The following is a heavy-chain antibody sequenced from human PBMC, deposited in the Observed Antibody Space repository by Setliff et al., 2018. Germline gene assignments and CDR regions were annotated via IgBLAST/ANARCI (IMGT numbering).Heavy chain of an antibody. Sequence: SETLSLTCTVSGGSISISGYFWGWIRQPPGKGLEWIGSIYHRGSTYYNPSLKSRVTISVDTSNNHFSLKLRSVTAADTAVYYCARHKSNGSGSYPSLYMDVWGKGIMVTVSS. CDR1: GGSISISGYF. V-gene: IGHV4-39*01. J-gene: IGHJ6*03. CDR2: IYHRGST. CDR3: ARHKSNGSGSYPSLYMDV. D-gene: IGHD3-10*01.